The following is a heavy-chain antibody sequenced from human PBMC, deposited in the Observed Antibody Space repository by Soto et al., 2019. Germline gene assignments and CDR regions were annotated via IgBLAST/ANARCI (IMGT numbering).Heavy chain of an antibody. CDR3: ATLRRGYSYGWDYYYYYGMDV. J-gene: IGHJ6*02. CDR1: GGSVSSGSYY. Sequence: KSSETLSLTCTASGGSVSSGSYYWSWIRQPPGKGLEWIGYIYYSGSTNYNPSLKSRVTISVDTSKNQFSLKLSSVTAADTAVYYCATLRRGYSYGWDYYYYYGMDVWGQGTTVTVSS. CDR2: IYYSGST. V-gene: IGHV4-61*01. D-gene: IGHD5-18*01.